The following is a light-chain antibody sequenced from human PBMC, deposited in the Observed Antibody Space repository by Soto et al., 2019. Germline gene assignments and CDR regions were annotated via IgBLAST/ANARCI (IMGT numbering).Light chain of an antibody. J-gene: IGKJ1*01. CDR2: NAS. CDR3: QHDNSYSAA. V-gene: IGKV1-5*03. CDR1: QTISSW. Sequence: EIQMTQSPSTLSGSVGDRVTITCRASQTISSWLAWYQQKPGKAPKLLIYNASTLKSGVPARFSGSGSGTEFTLTISSLQPDDFATYYCQHDNSYSAAFGQGTKVELK.